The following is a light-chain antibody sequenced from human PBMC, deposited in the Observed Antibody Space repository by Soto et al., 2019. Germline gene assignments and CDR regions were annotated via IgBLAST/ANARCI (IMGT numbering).Light chain of an antibody. CDR2: GNS. CDR1: SSNIGAGYD. V-gene: IGLV1-40*01. J-gene: IGLJ3*02. CDR3: QSYDSTPSGSG. Sequence: QSVLTQPPSVSGAPGQRVTISCTGSSSNIGAGYDVHWYQQLPGTAPKLLIYGNSNRPSGVPDRFSGSKSGTSASLAITGLQAEDEADYYCQSYDSTPSGSGFGGGTKLTVL.